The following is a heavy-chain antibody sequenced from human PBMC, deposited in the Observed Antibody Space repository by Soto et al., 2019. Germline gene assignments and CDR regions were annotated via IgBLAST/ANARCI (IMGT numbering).Heavy chain of an antibody. D-gene: IGHD3-22*01. V-gene: IGHV3-21*01. CDR1: GFTFSSYS. J-gene: IGHJ6*02. CDR2: ISSSSSYI. CDR3: ARPYYYDSSGYYYTDYYYYYGMDV. Sequence: GSLRLSCAASGFTFSSYSMNWVRQAPGKGLEWVSSISSSSSYIYYADSVKGRFTISRDNAKNSLYLQMNSLRAEDTAVYYCARPYYYDSSGYYYTDYYYYYGMDVWGQGTTVTVSS.